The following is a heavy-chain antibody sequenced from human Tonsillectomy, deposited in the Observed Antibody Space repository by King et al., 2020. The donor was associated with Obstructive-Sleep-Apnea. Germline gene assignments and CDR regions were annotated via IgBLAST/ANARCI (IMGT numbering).Heavy chain of an antibody. V-gene: IGHV3-43D*04. J-gene: IGHJ4*02. CDR3: AKDLGPAGTGRTYFDY. D-gene: IGHD3/OR15-3a*01. CDR2: ISWDGIRI. Sequence: VQLVESGGVVVQPGGSLRLSCAASGLTFEDFAMHWVRQAPGKGLEWVSLISWDGIRIYYADAVKGRFTSSRDNSKNSLYLQMNSLRFEDTALYYCAKDLGPAGTGRTYFDYWGQGTLVTVSS. CDR1: GLTFEDFA.